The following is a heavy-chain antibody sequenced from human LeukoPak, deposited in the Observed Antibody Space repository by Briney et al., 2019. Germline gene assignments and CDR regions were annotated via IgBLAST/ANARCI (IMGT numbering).Heavy chain of an antibody. J-gene: IGHJ4*02. Sequence: GESLKISCKGSGYSFTNSWIGWVRQMPGKGLEWMGIIYPGDSDTRYSPSFQGQVTISADKSISTAYLQWSSLKASDTAIYYCARHSTSASGTYALDYWGQGTLVAVSS. CDR3: ARHSTSASGTYALDY. CDR1: GYSFTNSW. V-gene: IGHV5-51*01. D-gene: IGHD3-10*01. CDR2: IYPGDSDT.